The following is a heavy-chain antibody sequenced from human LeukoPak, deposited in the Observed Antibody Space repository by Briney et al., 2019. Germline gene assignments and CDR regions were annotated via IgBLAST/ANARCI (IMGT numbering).Heavy chain of an antibody. CDR1: GGSISSYY. J-gene: IGHJ4*02. D-gene: IGHD6-6*01. Sequence: PSETLSLTCTVSGGSISSYYWNWLRQSPGRGLEWIAYIYYSGSTNYNPFLKSRVTISVDTSKNQFSLKLSSVTAADTAVYYCARALVPSLPVDYWGQGTLVTVSS. CDR3: ARALVPSLPVDY. CDR2: IYYSGST. V-gene: IGHV4-59*01.